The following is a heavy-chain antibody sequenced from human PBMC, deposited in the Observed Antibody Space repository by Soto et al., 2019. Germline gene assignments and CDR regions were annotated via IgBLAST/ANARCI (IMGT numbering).Heavy chain of an antibody. Sequence: EVQLVESGGGLVQPGGSLRLSCAASGFTFSSYWMSWVRQAPGKGLEWVANIKQDGSEKYYVDSVKGRFTISRDNAKNSLYLQMNSLRAEDTAVYYCAATVTTYYYYGMDVWGQGTTVTVSS. D-gene: IGHD4-17*01. CDR1: GFTFSSYW. CDR2: IKQDGSEK. CDR3: AATVTTYYYYGMDV. J-gene: IGHJ6*02. V-gene: IGHV3-7*01.